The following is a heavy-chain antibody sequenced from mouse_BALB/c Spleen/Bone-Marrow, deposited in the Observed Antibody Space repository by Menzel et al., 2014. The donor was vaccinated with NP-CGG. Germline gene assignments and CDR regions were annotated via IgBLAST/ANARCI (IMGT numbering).Heavy chain of an antibody. V-gene: IGHV1S130*01. CDR1: GYTFTSSW. CDR3: XXXXXXAYYXXX. CDR2: IHPNSGNT. Sequence: QVQLQQSGSVLVRPGASVKLSCKASGYTFTSSWMHWAKQRPGQGLEWIGEIHPNSGNTNYNEKFKGKATLTVDTSSTTAYVDLSXXXAXXSAXXXXXXXXXXAYYXXXWGXXTTLTVSS. J-gene: IGHJ2*01.